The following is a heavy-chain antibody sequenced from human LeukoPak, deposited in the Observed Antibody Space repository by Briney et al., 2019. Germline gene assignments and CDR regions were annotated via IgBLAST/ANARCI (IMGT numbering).Heavy chain of an antibody. D-gene: IGHD1-26*01. CDR2: IYHSGST. Sequence: PSETLSLTCAVYGGSFSGYYWSWIRQPPGKGLEWIGSIYHSGSTYYNPSLKSRVTISVDTSKNRFSLKLSSVTAADTAVYYCARGGSYVYYYMDVWGKGTTVTVSS. J-gene: IGHJ6*03. V-gene: IGHV4-34*01. CDR1: GGSFSGYY. CDR3: ARGGSYVYYYMDV.